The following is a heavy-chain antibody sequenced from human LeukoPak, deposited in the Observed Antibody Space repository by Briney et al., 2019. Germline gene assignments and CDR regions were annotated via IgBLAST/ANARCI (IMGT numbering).Heavy chain of an antibody. CDR1: GFSFSDYY. CDR3: ARRDDL. CDR2: ITTGYTI. Sequence: GGSLRLSCAASGFSFSDYYMSWIRQAPGKGLEWVSYITTGYTIYYADSVKGRFTISRDNAKNSLYLQMDSLRAEDTAVYYCARRDDLWGRGTLVTASS. J-gene: IGHJ2*01. V-gene: IGHV3-11*01.